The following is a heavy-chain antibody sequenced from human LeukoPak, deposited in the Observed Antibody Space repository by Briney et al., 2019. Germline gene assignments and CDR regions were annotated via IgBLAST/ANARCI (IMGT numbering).Heavy chain of an antibody. CDR2: ISSTGGAT. Sequence: GGSLRLSCVASGFSFGNYAMSWVRQAPGKGLQWVSQISSTGGATWYAGFARDRFTISRDNSKKTLYPQMSGLRVEDTAMYYCVKDPRDTYGTNWFVSWGQGTLLIVSS. CDR1: GFSFGNYA. J-gene: IGHJ5*01. V-gene: IGHV3-23*01. CDR3: VKDPRDTYGTNWFVS. D-gene: IGHD2-21*01.